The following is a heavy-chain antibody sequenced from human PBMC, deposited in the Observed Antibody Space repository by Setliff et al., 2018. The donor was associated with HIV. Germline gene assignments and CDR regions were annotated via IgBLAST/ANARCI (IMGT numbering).Heavy chain of an antibody. J-gene: IGHJ4*02. Sequence: GASVKVSCKTFGYSFTAYQINWVRQATGQALEWMAWMNPSTGEVGYAQKFQGRLAMTRDSSANIAYMELRGLRSEDTAIHYCARPSHVYGDNGPLGYWGQGTLVTVSS. D-gene: IGHD2-21*01. CDR2: MNPSTGEV. CDR1: GYSFTAYQ. CDR3: ARPSHVYGDNGPLGY. V-gene: IGHV1-8*01.